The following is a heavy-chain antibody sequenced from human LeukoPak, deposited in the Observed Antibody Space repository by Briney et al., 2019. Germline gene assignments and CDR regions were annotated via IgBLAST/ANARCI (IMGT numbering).Heavy chain of an antibody. CDR1: GYTFTSYD. D-gene: IGHD3-22*01. Sequence: GASVKVSCKASGYTFTSYDINWVRQATGQGLEWMGWMNPNSGNTGYAQKFQGRVTITRNTSISTAYMELSSLRSEDAAVYYCARLYDSSAYHADHFDYWGQGTLVTVSS. CDR3: ARLYDSSAYHADHFDY. J-gene: IGHJ4*02. CDR2: MNPNSGNT. V-gene: IGHV1-8*03.